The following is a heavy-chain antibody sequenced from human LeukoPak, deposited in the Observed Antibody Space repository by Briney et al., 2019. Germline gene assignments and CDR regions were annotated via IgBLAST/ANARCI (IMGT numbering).Heavy chain of an antibody. Sequence: ASVKVSCKASGYTFTGYYMHWVRQAPGQGLEWMGWINPNSGGTNYAQKFQGRVTMTRDTSISTAYMELSRLRSDDTAVYYCARAITIFGAVIMAFDYWGQGTLVTVSS. D-gene: IGHD3-3*01. CDR1: GYTFTGYY. CDR2: INPNSGGT. V-gene: IGHV1-2*02. CDR3: ARAITIFGAVIMAFDY. J-gene: IGHJ4*02.